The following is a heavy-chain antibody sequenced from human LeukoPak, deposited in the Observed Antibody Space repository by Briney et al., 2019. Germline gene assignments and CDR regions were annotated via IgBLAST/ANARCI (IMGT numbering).Heavy chain of an antibody. D-gene: IGHD3-22*01. CDR3: GRDLGYYYRSGYSDY. CDR2: ISYDGSNK. Sequence: GWSLRLSCAASGFTLSTFAMHWVRQAPGKGLEWVALISYDGSNKYYADSVKGRFTISRDNSKNTLYLQMNSLRAEDTAVYFCGRDLGYYYRSGYSDYWGQGTLVTVSS. CDR1: GFTLSTFA. J-gene: IGHJ4*02. V-gene: IGHV3-30*01.